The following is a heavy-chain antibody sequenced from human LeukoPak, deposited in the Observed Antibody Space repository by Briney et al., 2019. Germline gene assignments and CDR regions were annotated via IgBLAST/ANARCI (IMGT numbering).Heavy chain of an antibody. CDR3: ATDRVDIVVVPAAPSRRENWFDP. Sequence: ATVKISCKASGYTFTDYYMHWVQQAPGKGLEWMGRVDPEDGETIYAEKFQGRVTITADTSTDTAYMELSSLRSEDTAVYYCATDRVDIVVVPAAPSRRENWFDPWGQGTLVTVSS. J-gene: IGHJ5*02. V-gene: IGHV1-69-2*01. D-gene: IGHD2-2*01. CDR1: GYTFTDYY. CDR2: VDPEDGET.